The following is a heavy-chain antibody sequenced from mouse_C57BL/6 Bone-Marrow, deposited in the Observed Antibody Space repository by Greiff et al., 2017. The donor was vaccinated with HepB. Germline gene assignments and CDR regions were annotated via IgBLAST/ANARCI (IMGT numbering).Heavy chain of an antibody. V-gene: IGHV7-3*01. D-gene: IGHD3-2*01. J-gene: IGHJ2*01. CDR3: ARYDSNYFGY. CDR1: GFTFTDYY. CDR2: IRNKANGYTT. Sequence: EVQVVESGGGLVQPGGSLSLSCAASGFTFTDYYMSWVRQPPGKALEWLGFIRNKANGYTTEYSASVKGRFTISRDNSKSILYLQMNALRAEDSATYYCARYDSNYFGYWGQGTTLTVSS.